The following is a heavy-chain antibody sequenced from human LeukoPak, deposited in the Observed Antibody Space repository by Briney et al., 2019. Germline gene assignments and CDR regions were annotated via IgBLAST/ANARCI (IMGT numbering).Heavy chain of an antibody. CDR1: GYTFTSYG. J-gene: IGHJ6*03. V-gene: IGHV1-18*01. CDR2: ISAYNGNT. D-gene: IGHD3-22*01. Sequence: ASVKVSCKASGYTFTSYGISWVRQAPGQGLEWMGWISAYNGNTNYAQKLQGRVTMTTDTSTSPAYMELRSLRADDTAVCYCARDISRIVVVGAYMDVWGKGTTVTVSS. CDR3: ARDISRIVVVGAYMDV.